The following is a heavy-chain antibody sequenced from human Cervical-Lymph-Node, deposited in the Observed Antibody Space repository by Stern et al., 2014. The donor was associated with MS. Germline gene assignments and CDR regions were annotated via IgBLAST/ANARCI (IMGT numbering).Heavy chain of an antibody. CDR1: GASISSANYY. J-gene: IGHJ4*02. CDR2: IYFSGST. V-gene: IGHV4-31*03. D-gene: IGHD6-19*01. Sequence: VQLVQSGPGLVKPSQTLSLTCTVSGASISSANYYWNWIRQHPGRGLEWIGYIYFSGSTYYDPSLKSRIAMSVDTSKTQFSLKVESVAAADTAVYYCARGSAVTGSFDYWGQGTLVTVSS. CDR3: ARGSAVTGSFDY.